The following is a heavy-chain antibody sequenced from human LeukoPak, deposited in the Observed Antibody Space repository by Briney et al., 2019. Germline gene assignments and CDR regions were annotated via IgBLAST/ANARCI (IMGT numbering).Heavy chain of an antibody. V-gene: IGHV3-74*01. CDR1: GFTFTSYW. Sequence: RGSLRLSCAASGFTFTSYWMHWVRQAPGKGLVWVSRINSDGSSTSYADSVKGRFTISRDNAKNTLYLQMNSLRAEDTAVYYCARPRYYYYMDVWGKGTTVTVSS. CDR2: INSDGSST. J-gene: IGHJ6*03. CDR3: ARPRYYYYMDV.